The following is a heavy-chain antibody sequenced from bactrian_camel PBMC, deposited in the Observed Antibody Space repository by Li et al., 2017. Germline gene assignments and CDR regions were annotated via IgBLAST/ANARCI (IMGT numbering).Heavy chain of an antibody. CDR1: GFTSSTFD. D-gene: IGHD2*01. CDR3: VEDKTYGGSYFAS. Sequence: QVQLVESGGGLVQPGGSLRLSCEASGFTSSTFDMSWSWVRQAPGKGHDWVARANRGRGSTFYGESVKGRFTISRDDAKNTLYLQMNSLKTEDTGVYYCVEDKTYGGSYFASWGQGTQVTVS. CDR2: ANRGRGST. V-gene: IGHV3S1*01. J-gene: IGHJ6*01.